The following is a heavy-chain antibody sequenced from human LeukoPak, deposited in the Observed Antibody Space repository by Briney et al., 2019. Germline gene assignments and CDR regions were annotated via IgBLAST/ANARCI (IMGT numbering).Heavy chain of an antibody. CDR3: ARGGAFFDY. V-gene: IGHV3-30*04. CDR1: GFTFSSYA. J-gene: IGHJ4*02. Sequence: GGSLRLSCAASGFTFSSYAMHWVRQAPGKGLEWVAVISYDGSNKYYADSVKGRFTISRDNSKNTLYLQMNSLRAEDTAVYYCARGGAFFDYWGQGTLVIVSS. CDR2: ISYDGSNK. D-gene: IGHD3-16*01.